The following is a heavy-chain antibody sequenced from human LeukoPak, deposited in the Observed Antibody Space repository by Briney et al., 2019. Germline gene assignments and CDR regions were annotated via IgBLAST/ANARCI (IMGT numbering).Heavy chain of an antibody. CDR1: GGSFSGYY. CDR2: INHSGST. V-gene: IGHV4-34*01. CDR3: AREGVAAAGTLYYFDY. J-gene: IGHJ4*02. D-gene: IGHD6-13*01. Sequence: KPSETLSLTCAVYGGSFSGYYWGWIRQPPGKGLEWIGEINHSGSTNYNPSLKSRVTISVDTSKNQFSLKLSSVTAADTAVYYCAREGVAAAGTLYYFDYWGQGTLVTVSS.